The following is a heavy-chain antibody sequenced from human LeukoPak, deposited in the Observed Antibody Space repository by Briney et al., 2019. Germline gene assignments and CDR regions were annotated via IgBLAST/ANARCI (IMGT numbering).Heavy chain of an antibody. D-gene: IGHD3-16*01. Sequence: SETLSLTCTVSGGSISSSSYYWGWIRQPPGKGLEWIGEINHSGSTYYNPSLKSQVTISVDTSKNQFSLKLSSVTAADTAMYYCARGNYDYVWGGIDYWGQGTLVTVSS. V-gene: IGHV4-39*01. CDR3: ARGNYDYVWGGIDY. CDR1: GGSISSSSYY. J-gene: IGHJ4*02. CDR2: INHSGST.